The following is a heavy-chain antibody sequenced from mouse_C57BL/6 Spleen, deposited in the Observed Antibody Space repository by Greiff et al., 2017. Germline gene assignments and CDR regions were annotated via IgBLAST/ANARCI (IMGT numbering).Heavy chain of an antibody. CDR1: GFTFSSYA. D-gene: IGHD2-2*01. V-gene: IGHV5-9-1*02. Sequence: EVHLVESGEGLVKPGGSLKLSCAASGFTFSSYAMSWVRQTPEKRLEWVAYISSGGDYIYYADTVKGRFTISRDNARNTLYLQMSSLKSEDTAMYYCTRGGLNYGYLYYFDYWGQGTTLTVSS. CDR2: ISSGGDYI. J-gene: IGHJ2*01. CDR3: TRGGLNYGYLYYFDY.